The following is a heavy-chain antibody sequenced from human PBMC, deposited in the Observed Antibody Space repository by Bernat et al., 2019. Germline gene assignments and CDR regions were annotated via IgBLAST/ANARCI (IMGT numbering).Heavy chain of an antibody. CDR3: ARARATIFGNRYYYGMDV. CDR1: GFTFSSYG. CDR2: IWYDGSNK. D-gene: IGHD3-3*01. J-gene: IGHJ6*02. V-gene: IGHV3-33*01. Sequence: QVQLVESGGGVVQPGRSLRLSCAASGFTFSSYGMHWVRQAPGKGLGWVAVIWYDGSNKYYADSVKGRFTISRDNSKNTLYLQMNSLRAEDTAVYYCARARATIFGNRYYYGMDVWGQGTTVTVSS.